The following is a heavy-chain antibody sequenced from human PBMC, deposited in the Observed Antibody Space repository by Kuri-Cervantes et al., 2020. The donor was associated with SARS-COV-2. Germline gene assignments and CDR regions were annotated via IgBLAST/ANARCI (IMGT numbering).Heavy chain of an antibody. V-gene: IGHV4-38-2*02. Sequence: SETLSLTCTVSSYSISSGYYCGWIRQPPGKGLEWIGSIHHSGSTYYNPSLKSRVTISVDTSKNQFSLKLSSVTAADTAVYYCARAKGETYYYYYMDVWGKGTTVTVSS. CDR3: ARAKGETYYYYYMDV. CDR1: SYSISSGYY. D-gene: IGHD3-16*01. CDR2: IHHSGST. J-gene: IGHJ6*03.